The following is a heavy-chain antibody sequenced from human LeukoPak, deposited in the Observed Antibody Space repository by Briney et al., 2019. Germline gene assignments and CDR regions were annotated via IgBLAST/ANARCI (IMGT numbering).Heavy chain of an antibody. CDR3: AKSHPRWDSSGYYSGAFDI. J-gene: IGHJ3*02. V-gene: IGHV3-20*04. CDR2: IVGNGRST. D-gene: IGHD3-22*01. CDR1: GFNFDDYG. Sequence: GGSLRLSCAASGFNFDDYGMNWVRQAPGKGLEWVSGIVGNGRSTSYADSVKGRFTISRDNSKNTLYLQMNSLRAEDTAVYYCAKSHPRWDSSGYYSGAFDIWGQGTMVTVSS.